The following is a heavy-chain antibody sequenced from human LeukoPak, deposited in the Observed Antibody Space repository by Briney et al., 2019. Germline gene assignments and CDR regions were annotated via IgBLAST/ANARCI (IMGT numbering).Heavy chain of an antibody. J-gene: IGHJ3*02. D-gene: IGHD1-1*01. Sequence: GGSLRLSCAASGFTFTDYYMSWIRQAPGKGLEWVANIKQDGSEKYYVDSVKGRFTISRDNAKNSLYLQMNSLRVEDTAVYYCARSPPLWNGDAFDIWGQGTMVTVSS. CDR2: IKQDGSEK. CDR3: ARSPPLWNGDAFDI. V-gene: IGHV3-7*01. CDR1: GFTFTDYY.